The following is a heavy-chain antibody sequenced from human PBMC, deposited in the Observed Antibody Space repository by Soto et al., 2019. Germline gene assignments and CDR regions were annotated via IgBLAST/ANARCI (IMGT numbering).Heavy chain of an antibody. CDR2: IIPIFGTA. CDR1: GGTFSSYA. V-gene: IGHV1-69*13. Sequence: GASVKVSCKASGGTFSSYAISWVRQAPGQGLEWMGGIIPIFGTANYAQKFQGRVTITADESTSTAYMELSSLRSEDTAVYYCARADYYGSGRLNYYYYYGMDVWGQGTTVTVSS. D-gene: IGHD3-10*01. CDR3: ARADYYGSGRLNYYYYYGMDV. J-gene: IGHJ6*02.